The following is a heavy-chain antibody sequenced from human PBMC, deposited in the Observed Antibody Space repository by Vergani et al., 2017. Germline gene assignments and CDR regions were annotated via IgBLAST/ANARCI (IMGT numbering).Heavy chain of an antibody. D-gene: IGHD3-16*02. CDR3: AKPDDYVWGSYRYFDY. Sequence: EVQLLESGGGLVQPGGSLRLSCAASGFTFSSYAMSWVRQAPGKVLEWVSAISGSGGSTYYADSVKGRFTISRDNSKNTLYLQMNSLRAEDTALYYCAKPDDYVWGSYRYFDYWGQGTLVTVSS. CDR2: ISGSGGST. V-gene: IGHV3-23*01. CDR1: GFTFSSYA. J-gene: IGHJ4*02.